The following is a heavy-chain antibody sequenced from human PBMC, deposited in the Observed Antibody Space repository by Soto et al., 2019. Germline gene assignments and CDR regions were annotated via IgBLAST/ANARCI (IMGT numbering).Heavy chain of an antibody. CDR2: ISAYNGNT. CDR3: ARDHCSSTSCYTAVDY. D-gene: IGHD2-2*02. Sequence: AASVKVSCKASGYTFTGYYMHWVRQAPGQGLEWMGWISAYNGNTNYAQKLQGRVTMTTDTSTSTAYMELRSLRSDDTAVYYCARDHCSSTSCYTAVDYWGQGTLVTVSS. J-gene: IGHJ4*02. CDR1: GYTFTGYY. V-gene: IGHV1-18*04.